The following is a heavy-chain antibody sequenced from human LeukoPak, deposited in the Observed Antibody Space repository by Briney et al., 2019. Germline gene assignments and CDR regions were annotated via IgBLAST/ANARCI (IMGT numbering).Heavy chain of an antibody. CDR3: ARSAYSSGWVRGNYYYYMDV. D-gene: IGHD6-19*01. J-gene: IGHJ6*03. CDR2: ISSSSSTI. Sequence: GGSLRLSCAASGFTFSSYSMDWVRQAPGKGLEWVSYISSSSSTIYYADSVKGRFTISRDNAKNSLYLQMNSLRAEDTAVYYCARSAYSSGWVRGNYYYYMDVWGKGTTVTVSS. CDR1: GFTFSSYS. V-gene: IGHV3-48*01.